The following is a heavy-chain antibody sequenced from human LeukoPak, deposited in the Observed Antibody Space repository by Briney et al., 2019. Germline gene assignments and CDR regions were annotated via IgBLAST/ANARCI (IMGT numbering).Heavy chain of an antibody. D-gene: IGHD2-21*01. CDR3: QARGLQSWFDP. Sequence: GESLKISCKGSGFTFITYWIVWVRQVPGKGLEWMGNISPSDSRTTYSPSFQGQVTFSVDKSISTAYLQWRSLNASDTAICARQARGLQSWFDPWGQGTLVTVSS. J-gene: IGHJ5*02. CDR1: GFTFITYW. V-gene: IGHV5-51*01. CDR2: ISPSDSRT.